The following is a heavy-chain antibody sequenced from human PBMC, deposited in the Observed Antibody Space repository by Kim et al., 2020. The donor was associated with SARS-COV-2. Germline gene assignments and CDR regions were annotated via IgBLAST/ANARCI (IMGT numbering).Heavy chain of an antibody. Sequence: SETLSLICAVYGGSFSDYYWSWIRQPPGKGLEWIGEINHSGSTNYKSSLKSRVTISIDTSKNQISLKLTSVTAADTAVYYCARGAKRTWTRRWFDPWGQGNPVTVSS. V-gene: IGHV4-34*01. CDR3: ARGAKRTWTRRWFDP. CDR2: INHSGST. D-gene: IGHD5-12*01. J-gene: IGHJ5*02. CDR1: GGSFSDYY.